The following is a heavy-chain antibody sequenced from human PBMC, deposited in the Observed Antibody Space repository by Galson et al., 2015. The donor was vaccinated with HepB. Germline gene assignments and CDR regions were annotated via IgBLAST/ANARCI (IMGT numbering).Heavy chain of an antibody. Sequence: SLRLSCAASGFTFSSYAMSWVRQAPGKGLEWVSTISGSGDSTYYADSVKGRFTISRDNSKNTLYQQMNSLRAEDTAVYYCAKDRGIIGYYFSARFDYWGQGTLVTVSS. D-gene: IGHD3-22*01. CDR1: GFTFSSYA. CDR3: AKDRGIIGYYFSARFDY. J-gene: IGHJ4*02. CDR2: ISGSGDST. V-gene: IGHV3-23*01.